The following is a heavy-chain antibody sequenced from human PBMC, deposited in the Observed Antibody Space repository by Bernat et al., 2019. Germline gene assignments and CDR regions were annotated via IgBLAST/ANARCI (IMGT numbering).Heavy chain of an antibody. D-gene: IGHD3-22*01. CDR3: ARPKYYYDSSGYYYYGMDV. CDR1: GGTFSSYA. V-gene: IGHV1-69*04. CDR2: IIPILGIA. J-gene: IGHJ6*02. Sequence: QVQLVQSGAEVKKPGSSVKVSCKASGGTFSSYAISWVRQAPGQGLEWMGRIIPILGIANYAQKFQGRVTITADKSTSTAYMELSSLRSEDTAVYYCARPKYYYDSSGYYYYGMDVWGQGTTDTVSS.